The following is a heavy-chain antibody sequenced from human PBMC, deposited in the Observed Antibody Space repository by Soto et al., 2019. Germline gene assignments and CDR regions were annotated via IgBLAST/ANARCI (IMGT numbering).Heavy chain of an antibody. Sequence: QVQLVQSGAEVKKPGASVKVSCKASGYTFNSYYIHWVRQAPGQGLEWMGWINPNSDVTGYAQSFQDRVTMSRDMSITTDYMELTRLRCDDTGVYYCVRVGFNSHSDFDYWGQGTLITVSS. D-gene: IGHD2-21*01. V-gene: IGHV1-2*02. CDR1: GYTFNSYY. CDR2: INPNSDVT. CDR3: VRVGFNSHSDFDY. J-gene: IGHJ4*02.